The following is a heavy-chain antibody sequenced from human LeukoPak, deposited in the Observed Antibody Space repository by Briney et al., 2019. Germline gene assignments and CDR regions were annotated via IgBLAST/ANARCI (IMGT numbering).Heavy chain of an antibody. Sequence: SETLSLTCTVSGGSISSYYWSWIRQPPGKGLEWIGYIYYSGSTNYNPSLKSRVTVSVDTSKNQFSLKLTSVTAADTAMYYCARGTGCSSTSCLFGYWGQGTLVTVSS. D-gene: IGHD2-2*01. J-gene: IGHJ4*02. V-gene: IGHV4-59*01. CDR3: ARGTGCSSTSCLFGY. CDR1: GGSISSYY. CDR2: IYYSGST.